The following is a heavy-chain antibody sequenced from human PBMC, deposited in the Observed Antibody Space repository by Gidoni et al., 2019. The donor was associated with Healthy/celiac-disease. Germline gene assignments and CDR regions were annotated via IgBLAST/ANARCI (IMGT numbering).Heavy chain of an antibody. Sequence: VQLVESGGGVVQPGRSLRLSCAASGSPFSSYGMHWVRQAPGKGLEWVAVISYDGSNKYYADSVKGRFTISRDNSKNTLYLQMNSLRAEDTAVYYCAKDIGLPSPKYYYYGMDVWGQGTTVTVSS. CDR1: GSPFSSYG. CDR3: AKDIGLPSPKYYYYGMDV. J-gene: IGHJ6*02. V-gene: IGHV3-30*18. D-gene: IGHD2-8*01. CDR2: ISYDGSNK.